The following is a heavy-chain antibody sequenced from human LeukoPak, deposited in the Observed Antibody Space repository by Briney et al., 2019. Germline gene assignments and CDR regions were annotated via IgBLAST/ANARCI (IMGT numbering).Heavy chain of an antibody. CDR1: GYTFSGYY. Sequence: ASVKVSCKASGYTFSGYYMHWVRQAPGQGLEWMGWISAYNGNTNYAQKLQGRVTMTTDTSTSTAYMELRSLRSDDTAVYYCARDSDGSGSLSFDYWGQGTLVTVSS. V-gene: IGHV1-18*04. J-gene: IGHJ4*02. CDR2: ISAYNGNT. CDR3: ARDSDGSGSLSFDY. D-gene: IGHD3-10*01.